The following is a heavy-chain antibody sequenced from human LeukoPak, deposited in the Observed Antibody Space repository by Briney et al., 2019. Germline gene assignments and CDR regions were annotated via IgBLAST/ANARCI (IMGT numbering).Heavy chain of an antibody. CDR3: ARDKVSNGWYFDY. V-gene: IGHV1-18*01. J-gene: IGHJ4*02. CDR2: ITAYNGNT. CDR1: GYTFTSYG. D-gene: IGHD6-19*01. Sequence: ASVKVSCKASGYTFTSYGISWVRQAPGQGLEWKGWITAYNGNTNYAQKLQGRATMTTDTSTSTAYMELRSLRSDDTAVYYCARDKVSNGWYFDYWGQGTLVTVSS.